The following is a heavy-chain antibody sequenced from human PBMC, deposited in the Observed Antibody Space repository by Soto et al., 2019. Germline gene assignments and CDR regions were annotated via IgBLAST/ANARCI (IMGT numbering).Heavy chain of an antibody. Sequence: QVQLVQSGAEVKKPGSSVKVSCKASGGSLSNFGISWVRQAPGQGLEWMGGIIPVFGTANYAQKLQGRVTTSENETTSIVCMNVTSLRSEATAVYYCARGDATKIVVTTYYGMDVLGQGTTVTVSS. J-gene: IGHJ6*02. CDR3: ARGDATKIVVTTYYGMDV. CDR1: GGSLSNFG. V-gene: IGHV1-69*12. D-gene: IGHD4-17*01. CDR2: IIPVFGTA.